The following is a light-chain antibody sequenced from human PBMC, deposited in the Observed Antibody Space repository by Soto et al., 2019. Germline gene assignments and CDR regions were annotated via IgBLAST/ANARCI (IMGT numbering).Light chain of an antibody. CDR3: QQYNSFPQT. J-gene: IGKJ2*01. Sequence: AIRMTQSPSSFSASTGDRVTITCRATQGISNYLAGYQQKPGKAPKLLIYRASVLESGVPSRFIGGGSGTNFSLTISYLQSEDFATYYCQQYNSFPQTFGQGTKLEIK. CDR2: RAS. CDR1: QGISNY. V-gene: IGKV1-8*01.